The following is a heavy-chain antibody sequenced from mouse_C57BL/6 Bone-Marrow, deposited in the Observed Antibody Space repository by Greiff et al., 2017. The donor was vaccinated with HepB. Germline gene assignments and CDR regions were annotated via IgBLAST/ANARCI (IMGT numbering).Heavy chain of an antibody. J-gene: IGHJ3*01. Sequence: EVHLVESGGGLVQPGGSLKLSCAASGFTFSDYYMYWVRQTPEKRLEWVAYISNGGGSTYYPDTVKGRFTLSRDNAKNTLYLQMSRLKSEDTAMYYCARPPYYYGSRGFAYWGQGTLVTVSA. D-gene: IGHD1-1*01. CDR1: GFTFSDYY. CDR2: ISNGGGST. V-gene: IGHV5-12*01. CDR3: ARPPYYYGSRGFAY.